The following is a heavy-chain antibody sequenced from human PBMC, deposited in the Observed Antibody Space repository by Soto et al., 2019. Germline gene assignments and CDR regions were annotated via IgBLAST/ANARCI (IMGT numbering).Heavy chain of an antibody. D-gene: IGHD2-15*01. CDR2: IYHSGST. V-gene: IGHV4-30-2*01. J-gene: IGHJ4*02. CDR1: GGSISSGGYS. CDR3: ARGEVVALGY. Sequence: TSETLSLTCAVSGGSISSGGYSWSWIRQPPGKGLEWIGYIYHSGSTYYNPSLKSRVTILVDRSENQFSLKLSSVTAADTAVYYCARGEVVALGYWGQGTLVTVSS.